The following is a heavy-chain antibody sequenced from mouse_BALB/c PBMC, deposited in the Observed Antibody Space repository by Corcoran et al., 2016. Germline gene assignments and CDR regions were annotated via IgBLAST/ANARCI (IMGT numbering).Heavy chain of an antibody. V-gene: IGHV14-1*02. CDR1: GFNIKDYY. CDR3: ARVSTVYYVDS. Sequence: EVQLQQSGAELVRPGALVKLSCKASGFNIKDYYMHWVKQRPEQGLEWIGWIDPENGNTIYDPKFQGKASITADTSSNTAYLQLSSLTSEDTAVYYWARVSTVYYVDSWGQGTTLTVSS. D-gene: IGHD2-1*01. CDR2: IDPENGNT. J-gene: IGHJ2*01.